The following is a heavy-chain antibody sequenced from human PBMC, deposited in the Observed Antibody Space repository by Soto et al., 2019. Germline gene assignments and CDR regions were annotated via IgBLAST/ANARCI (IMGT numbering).Heavy chain of an antibody. D-gene: IGHD1-26*01. CDR3: ACSVSSKGPFDI. J-gene: IGHJ3*02. CDR2: IYYSGST. Sequence: QVQLQESGPGLVKPSQTLSLTCTVSGGSISSGGYYWSWIRQHPGKGLEWIGYIYYSGSTYYNPSLKSRVSISVDTSKNQFSLKPSSVTAAHTVIYYCACSVSSKGPFDIWGQGTMVTVSS. CDR1: GGSISSGGYY. V-gene: IGHV4-31*03.